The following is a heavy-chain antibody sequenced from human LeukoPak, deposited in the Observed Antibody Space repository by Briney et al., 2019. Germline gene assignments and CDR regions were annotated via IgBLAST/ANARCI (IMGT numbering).Heavy chain of an antibody. CDR2: MNPNSGNT. V-gene: IGHV1-8*01. CDR3: ARGDRQAGGSYGN. J-gene: IGHJ4*02. CDR1: GYTFTSYD. Sequence: GASVKVSCKASGYTFTSYDINWVRLATGQGLEWMGWMNPNSGNTGYAQKFQGRVTMTRNTSISTAYMELSSLRSEDTAVYYCARGDRQAGGSYGNWGQGTLVTVSS. D-gene: IGHD1-26*01.